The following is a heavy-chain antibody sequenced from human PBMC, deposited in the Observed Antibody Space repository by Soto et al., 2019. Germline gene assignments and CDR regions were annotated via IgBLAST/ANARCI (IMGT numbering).Heavy chain of an antibody. CDR3: AKLYWNPRYFDS. CDR1: GFTFGNVA. D-gene: IGHD1-1*01. J-gene: IGHJ4*02. V-gene: IGHV3-23*01. CDR2: ISDNGGNT. Sequence: GGSLRLSCAASGFTFGNVAMAWVRQAPGKGLEWVSSISDNGGNTDYADSASGRFTLSRDNSKNTLYLQMNHLKAEDTAVYYCAKLYWNPRYFDSWGQGARVTVS.